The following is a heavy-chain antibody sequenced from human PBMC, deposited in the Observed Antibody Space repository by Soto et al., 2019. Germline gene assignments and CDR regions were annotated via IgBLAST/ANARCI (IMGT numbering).Heavy chain of an antibody. Sequence: QVQLVESGGGVVQPGRSLRLSCAASGFTFSSYAMHWVRQAPGKGLEWVAVISYDGSNKYYADSVKGRFTISRDNSKNTLYLQMNSLRAEDTAVYYCARDRSEQLGRRYYYYGMDVWGQGTTVTVSS. CDR2: ISYDGSNK. J-gene: IGHJ6*02. V-gene: IGHV3-30-3*01. D-gene: IGHD6-6*01. CDR1: GFTFSSYA. CDR3: ARDRSEQLGRRYYYYGMDV.